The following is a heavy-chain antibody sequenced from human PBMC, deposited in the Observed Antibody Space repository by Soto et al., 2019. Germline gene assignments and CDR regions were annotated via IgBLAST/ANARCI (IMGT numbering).Heavy chain of an antibody. J-gene: IGHJ3*01. CDR1: GDSISSYY. Sequence: PSETLSLTCTVSGDSISSYYWSWIRQPPGKGLEWIGYIYYSGSTDYNPSLKSRVTISVDTSKNQFSLRLSAVTAADTAVYYCARGGGYSTGNAFDLWGQGTMVTVSS. CDR2: IYYSGST. V-gene: IGHV4-59*01. D-gene: IGHD2-21*02. CDR3: ARGGGYSTGNAFDL.